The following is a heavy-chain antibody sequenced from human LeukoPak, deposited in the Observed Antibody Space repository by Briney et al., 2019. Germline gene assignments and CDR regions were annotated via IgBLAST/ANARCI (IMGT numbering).Heavy chain of an antibody. V-gene: IGHV6-1*01. CDR1: GDSTSSKSAA. Sequence: SQTLSLTCAISGDSTSSKSAAWNWIRQSPSRGLEWLGRTYYRSKWHNDYAVSVKSRITVKPDTSMNQFSLQLYSVTPDDTAVYYCSRQEGGGMDVWGQGTTVTVSS. CDR2: TYYRSKWHN. D-gene: IGHD3-16*01. CDR3: SRQEGGGMDV. J-gene: IGHJ6*02.